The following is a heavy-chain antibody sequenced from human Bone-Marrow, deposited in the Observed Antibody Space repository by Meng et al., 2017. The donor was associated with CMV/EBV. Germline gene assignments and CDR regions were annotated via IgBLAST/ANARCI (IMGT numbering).Heavy chain of an antibody. D-gene: IGHD5-24*01. CDR1: GYSFTSLW. CDR2: IFPRDSDT. V-gene: IGHV5-51*01. CDR3: TRAWGPTSHYGDY. Sequence: GESLKISCTGTGYSFTSLWIGWVRQMPGKGLEWMGLIFPRDSDTRYSPSFQGQVTFSADKFINTAYLQWGSLEASDTAMYYCTRAWGPTSHYGDYWGQGTLVTVSS. J-gene: IGHJ4*02.